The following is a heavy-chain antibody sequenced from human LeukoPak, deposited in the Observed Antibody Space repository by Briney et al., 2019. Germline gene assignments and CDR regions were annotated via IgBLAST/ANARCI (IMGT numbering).Heavy chain of an antibody. CDR3: ARDRRTSSSWYQDYYYYGMDV. CDR1: GFTFSSYS. V-gene: IGHV3-48*01. J-gene: IGHJ6*02. CDR2: ISSSSSTI. D-gene: IGHD6-13*01. Sequence: GGSLRLSRAASGFTFSSYSMNWVRQAPGKGLEWVSYISSSSSTIYYADSVKGRFTISRDNAKNSLYLQMNSLRAEDTAVYYCARDRRTSSSWYQDYYYYGMDVWGQGTTVTVSS.